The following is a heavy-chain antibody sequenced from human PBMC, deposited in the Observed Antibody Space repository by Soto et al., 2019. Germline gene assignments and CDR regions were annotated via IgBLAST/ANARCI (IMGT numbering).Heavy chain of an antibody. Sequence: PSETLSLTSAVSGGSISSSNWWSWVRQPPGKGLEWIGEIYHSGGTNYNPSLKSRVTISVDKSKNQFSLKLSSVTAADTAVYYCARGSVAFGNYYYGMDVWGQGTTVTVSS. J-gene: IGHJ6*02. CDR2: IYHSGGT. CDR3: ARGSVAFGNYYYGMDV. V-gene: IGHV4-4*02. CDR1: GGSISSSNW. D-gene: IGHD6-19*01.